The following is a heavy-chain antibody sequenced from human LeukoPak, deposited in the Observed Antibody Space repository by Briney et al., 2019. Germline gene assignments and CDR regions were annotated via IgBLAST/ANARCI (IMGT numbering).Heavy chain of an antibody. Sequence: KTGGSLRLSCAASGFTFSDYYMSWIRQAPGKGLEWVSYISSSSRYTNYADSVKGRFTISRDNAKNSLYLQMNSLRAEDTALYYCARDSSRLLWFGELLYGTYYFDYWGQGTLVTVSS. J-gene: IGHJ4*02. CDR1: GFTFSDYY. V-gene: IGHV3-11*05. CDR2: ISSSSRYT. D-gene: IGHD3-10*01. CDR3: ARDSSRLLWFGELLYGTYYFDY.